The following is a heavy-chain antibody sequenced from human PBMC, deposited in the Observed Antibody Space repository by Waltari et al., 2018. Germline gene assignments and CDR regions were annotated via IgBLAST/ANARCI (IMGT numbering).Heavy chain of an antibody. CDR2: INHSGST. CDR3: ARQSAAGYYYMDV. V-gene: IGHV4-34*01. J-gene: IGHJ6*03. Sequence: QVPLQQWGAGLLKPSETLSLTCAVYGGSFSGYYCSWIRQPPGKGLEWIGEINHSGSTNYNPSLKSRVTISVDTSKNQFSLKLSSVTAADTAVYYCARQSAAGYYYMDVWGKGTTVTVSS. D-gene: IGHD6-13*01. CDR1: GGSFSGYY.